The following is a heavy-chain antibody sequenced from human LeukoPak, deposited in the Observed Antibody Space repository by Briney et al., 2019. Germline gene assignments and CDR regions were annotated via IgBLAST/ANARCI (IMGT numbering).Heavy chain of an antibody. V-gene: IGHV4-34*01. D-gene: IGHD6-13*01. Sequence: PSETLSLTCAVYGGSFSGYYWSWIRQPPGKGLEWIGEINHSGSTNYNPSLKSRVTISVDTSKNQFSLKLSSVTAADTAVYYCARGSGSSSWYVWLFDYWGQGTLVTVSS. J-gene: IGHJ4*02. CDR3: ARGSGSSSWYVWLFDY. CDR2: INHSGST. CDR1: GGSFSGYY.